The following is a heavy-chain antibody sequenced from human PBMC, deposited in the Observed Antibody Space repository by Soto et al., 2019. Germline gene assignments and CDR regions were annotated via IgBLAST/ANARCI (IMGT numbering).Heavy chain of an antibody. J-gene: IGHJ5*02. CDR2: IDGSGGIT. Sequence: QLLQSGGGLVQPGGSLTLSCAASGFPFGTTDMSWVRQAPGEGLEGVSTIDGSGGITYYADSVKGRFTISRDNSRNTVYLQMNSMRGDDSALYYCVTNSGWFNTWGQGALVTVSS. D-gene: IGHD3-10*01. V-gene: IGHV3-23*01. CDR3: VTNSGWFNT. CDR1: GFPFGTTD.